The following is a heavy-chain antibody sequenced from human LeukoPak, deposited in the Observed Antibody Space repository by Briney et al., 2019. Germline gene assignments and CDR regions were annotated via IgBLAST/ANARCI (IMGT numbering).Heavy chain of an antibody. D-gene: IGHD2-2*01. J-gene: IGHJ4*02. CDR3: ARGGYCSSTSCIWAFDY. CDR1: GFTFSSYA. Sequence: GGSLGLSCAASGFTFSSYAMHWVRQAPGKGLEWVAVISYDGSNKYYADSVKGRFTISRDNSKNTLYLQMSSLRAEDTAVYYCARGGYCSSTSCIWAFDYWGQGTLVTVSS. CDR2: ISYDGSNK. V-gene: IGHV3-30-3*01.